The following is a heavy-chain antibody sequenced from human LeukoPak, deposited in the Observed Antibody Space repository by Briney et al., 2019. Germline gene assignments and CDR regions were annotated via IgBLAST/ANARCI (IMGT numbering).Heavy chain of an antibody. J-gene: IGHJ4*02. CDR3: ARGPSGEWLRLFYFDY. CDR2: ISYDGSNK. CDR1: GFTFSSCA. D-gene: IGHD5-12*01. V-gene: IGHV3-30*01. Sequence: PGRSLRLSCAASGFTFSSCAMHWVRQAPGKGLEWVAVISYDGSNKYYADSVKGRFTISRDNSKNTLYLQMNSLRAEDTAVYYCARGPSGEWLRLFYFDYWGQGTLVTVSS.